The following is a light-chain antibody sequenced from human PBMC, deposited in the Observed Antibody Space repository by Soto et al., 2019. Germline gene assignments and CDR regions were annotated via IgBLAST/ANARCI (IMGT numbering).Light chain of an antibody. V-gene: IGKV1-39*01. CDR3: QQSYRTPIT. CDR1: QTISTY. Sequence: DIQMPQSPSSLSASVGDRVTITCWTSQTISTYLNWYQHKPGKAPEVLIYAASNLQSGVPSRFSGSGSGTDFTLTISSLQPADSATYYCQQSYRTPITFGQGTLLEV. J-gene: IGKJ5*01. CDR2: AAS.